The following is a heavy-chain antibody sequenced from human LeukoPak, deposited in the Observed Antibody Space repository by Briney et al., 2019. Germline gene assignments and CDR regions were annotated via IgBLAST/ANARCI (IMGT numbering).Heavy chain of an antibody. CDR3: ARLFYSWFGEGSNWFDP. CDR2: IYHSGST. CDR1: GYSISSGYY. V-gene: IGHV4-38-2*02. D-gene: IGHD3-10*01. Sequence: SETLSLTCTVSGYSISSGYYWGWIRQPPGKGLEWIGSIYHSGSTYYNPSLKSRVTISVDTSKNQFSLKLSSVTAADTAVYYCARLFYSWFGEGSNWFDPWGQGTLVTVSS. J-gene: IGHJ5*02.